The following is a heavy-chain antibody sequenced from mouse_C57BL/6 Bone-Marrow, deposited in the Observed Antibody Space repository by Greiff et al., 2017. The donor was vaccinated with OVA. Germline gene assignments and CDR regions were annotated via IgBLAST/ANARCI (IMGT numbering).Heavy chain of an antibody. CDR2: FHPYNDDT. CDR3: ARAHYYGSSYSFAY. CDR1: GYTFTTYP. D-gene: IGHD1-1*01. J-gene: IGHJ3*01. V-gene: IGHV1-47*01. Sequence: VKLLESGAELVKPGASVKMSCKASGYTFTTYPIEWMKQNHGKSLEWIGNFHPYNDDTKYNEKFKGKATLTVEKSSSTVYLELSRLTSDDSAVYYCARAHYYGSSYSFAYWGQGTLVTVSA.